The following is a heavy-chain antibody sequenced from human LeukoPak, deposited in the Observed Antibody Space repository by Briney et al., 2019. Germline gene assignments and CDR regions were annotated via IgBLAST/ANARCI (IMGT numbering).Heavy chain of an antibody. CDR2: ISYDGSNK. D-gene: IGHD5-12*01. Sequence: PGGSLRLSCAASGFTFSSYGMHWVRQAPGKGLAWVAVISYDGSNKYYADSVKGRFTISRDNSKNTLYLQMNSLRAEDTAVYYCAKALGGYSGYDSGYWGQGTLVTVSS. CDR3: AKALGGYSGYDSGY. V-gene: IGHV3-30*18. J-gene: IGHJ4*02. CDR1: GFTFSSYG.